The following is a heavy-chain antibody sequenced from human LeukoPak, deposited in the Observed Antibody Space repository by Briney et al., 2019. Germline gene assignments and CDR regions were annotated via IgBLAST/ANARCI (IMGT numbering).Heavy chain of an antibody. V-gene: IGHV3-30*03. J-gene: IGHJ4*02. Sequence: GRSLRLSCAASGFTFSSYDMHWVRQAPGKGLEWVAVISYDGSNKYYADSVKGRFTISRDNSKNTLYLQMNSPRAEDTAVYYCAGKDYYFDYWGQGTLVTVSS. CDR1: GFTFSSYD. CDR3: AGKDYYFDY. CDR2: ISYDGSNK. D-gene: IGHD3/OR15-3a*01.